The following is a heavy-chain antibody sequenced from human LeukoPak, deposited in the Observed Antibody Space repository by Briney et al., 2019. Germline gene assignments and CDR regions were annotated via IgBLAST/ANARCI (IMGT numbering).Heavy chain of an antibody. CDR1: GYTFTSYD. CDR2: MNPNSGNT. Sequence: ASVKVSCKASGYTFTSYDINWVRQATGQGLEWMGWMNPNSGNTGYAQKFQGRVTMTRNTSISTAYMELRSLRSDDTAVYYCAREGYYGSGSYYDYCFDYWGQGTLVTVSS. V-gene: IGHV1-8*01. D-gene: IGHD3-10*01. CDR3: AREGYYGSGSYYDYCFDY. J-gene: IGHJ4*02.